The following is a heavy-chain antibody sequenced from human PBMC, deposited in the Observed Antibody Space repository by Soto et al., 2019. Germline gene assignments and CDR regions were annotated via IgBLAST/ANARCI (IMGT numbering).Heavy chain of an antibody. V-gene: IGHV5-51*01. CDR3: ARPIHCSSTHCSPFDY. D-gene: IGHD2-2*01. CDR1: GNNFINHW. J-gene: IGHJ4*02. Sequence: PGASLKISCKGSGNNFINHWIAWVRQMPGKGLEWMGIVYPDDSDTRYSRSFQGQVTISADKSHSTAYLQWSRLEASDTAMYYFARPIHCSSTHCSPFDYWGQGTLVTVSS. CDR2: VYPDDSDT.